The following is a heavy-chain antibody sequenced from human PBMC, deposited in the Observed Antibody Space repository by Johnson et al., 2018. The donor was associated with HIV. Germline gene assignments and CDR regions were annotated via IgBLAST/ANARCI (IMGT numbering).Heavy chain of an antibody. CDR1: GFTFSSYA. J-gene: IGHJ3*02. V-gene: IGHV3-23*04. CDR3: ARGPESIEARRDVFDI. Sequence: VQLVESGGGLVQPGGSLRLSCAASGFTFSSYAMSWVRQAPGKGLEWVSAIYSGGSTYYADSVKGRFTISRDNSKNTLYLQMTSRRAEDTAVYYCARGPESIEARRDVFDIWGQGTMVTVSS. D-gene: IGHD6-6*01. CDR2: IYSGGST.